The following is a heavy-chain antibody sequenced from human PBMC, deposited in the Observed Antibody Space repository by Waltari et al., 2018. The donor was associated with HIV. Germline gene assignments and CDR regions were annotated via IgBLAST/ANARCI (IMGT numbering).Heavy chain of an antibody. V-gene: IGHV5-51*01. CDR3: ATQKGGGNYNYFDY. D-gene: IGHD1-26*01. Sequence: EVQLVQSGAGVKKPGESLKISCKASGYNFATYWIGWVRQRPGKGLEWMGIIYPGDSDTRSRPPVQGQVTIAADKSISTAYLQWNSLKAADTAMYYCATQKGGGNYNYFDYWGQGTLVTVSS. CDR2: IYPGDSDT. J-gene: IGHJ4*02. CDR1: GYNFATYW.